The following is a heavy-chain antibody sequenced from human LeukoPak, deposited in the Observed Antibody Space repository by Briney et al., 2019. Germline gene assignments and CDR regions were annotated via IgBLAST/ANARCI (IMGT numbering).Heavy chain of an antibody. D-gene: IGHD1-26*01. J-gene: IGHJ4*02. CDR1: GGSITSTNY. Sequence: PSETLSLTCGVSGGSITSTNYWSWVRQPPGQGLEWIGEISLSGYTGFNPSLRSRVTMSLDESKNRLSLNLASVTAADTAAYYCSRESGPFSPFGHWGQGILVTVTS. CDR3: SRESGPFSPFGH. V-gene: IGHV4-4*02. CDR2: ISLSGYT.